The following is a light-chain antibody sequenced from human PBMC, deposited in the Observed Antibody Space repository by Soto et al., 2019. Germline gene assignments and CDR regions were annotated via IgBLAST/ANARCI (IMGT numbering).Light chain of an antibody. J-gene: IGKJ5*01. CDR3: QQFNSYSIT. CDR2: DAS. Sequence: AIQLTQSPSSLSASVGDRVTITCRASQGISSALAWYQQKPGEAPKLLIYDASSLESGVPSRFSGSGSGTDFTLTISSLQPEDFATYYCQQFNSYSITFGQGTRLEIK. V-gene: IGKV1-13*02. CDR1: QGISSA.